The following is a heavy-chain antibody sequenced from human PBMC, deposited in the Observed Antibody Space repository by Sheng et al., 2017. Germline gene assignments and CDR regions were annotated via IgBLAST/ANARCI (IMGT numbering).Heavy chain of an antibody. J-gene: IGHJ4*02. D-gene: IGHD3-10*01. CDR1: GYTFNSYG. CDR3: VRDGYGSQRDYFDY. Sequence: QVQLVQSGAEVKKPGASVKVSCKASGYTFNSYGFSWVRQAPGQGLEWMGWISAYDANTKYTQKFQDRVTMTTDTSTSTAYMELRSLTSDDTAVYYCVRDGYGSQRDYFDYWGQGT. V-gene: IGHV1-18*01. CDR2: ISAYDANT.